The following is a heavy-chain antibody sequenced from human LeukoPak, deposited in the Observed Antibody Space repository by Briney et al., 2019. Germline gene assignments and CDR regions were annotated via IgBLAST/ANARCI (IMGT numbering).Heavy chain of an antibody. Sequence: SETLSLTCTVSGGSISIYYWSWIRQPAGKGLEWIGRIYTSGNTNYNPSLRSRVTMSVDTSKNQFSLNLSSVTAADTAVYFCARMEGIYWYFAYWGQGTLVTVSS. CDR3: ARMEGIYWYFAY. V-gene: IGHV4-4*07. CDR2: IYTSGNT. J-gene: IGHJ4*02. D-gene: IGHD5-12*01. CDR1: GGSISIYY.